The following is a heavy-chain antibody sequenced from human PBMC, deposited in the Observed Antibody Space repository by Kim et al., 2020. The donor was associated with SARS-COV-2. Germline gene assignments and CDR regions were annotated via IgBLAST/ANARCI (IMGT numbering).Heavy chain of an antibody. J-gene: IGHJ5*01. CDR2: ISGSGDTT. V-gene: IGHV3-23*01. CDR3: AKDLYMVLGVIES. CDR1: GFIFRGYA. D-gene: IGHD3-10*01. Sequence: GGSLRLSCAASGFIFRGYAMTWVRQAPGKGLECVSTISGSGDTTYNADSVKGRFTISRDNSKNTLLLEMNSLRAEATAEYYCAKDLYMVLGVIESWGQGT.